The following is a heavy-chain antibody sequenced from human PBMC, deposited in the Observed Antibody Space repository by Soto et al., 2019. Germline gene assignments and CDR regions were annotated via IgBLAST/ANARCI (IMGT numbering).Heavy chain of an antibody. CDR3: VRGPSDHKLRLVEWPYGDY. D-gene: IGHD3-3*01. J-gene: IGHJ4*02. CDR1: GFIVSSNQ. CDR2: IYSGHTT. V-gene: IGHV3-53*01. Sequence: EVQLVESGGGLIQPGGSLRLSCVASGFIVSSNQMSWVRQAPGTGLEWVSVIYSGHTTYYADSVEGRFTISRDDSKNTFYLQMNSLRVEDTAVYYCVRGPSDHKLRLVEWPYGDYWGQGALVTVSS.